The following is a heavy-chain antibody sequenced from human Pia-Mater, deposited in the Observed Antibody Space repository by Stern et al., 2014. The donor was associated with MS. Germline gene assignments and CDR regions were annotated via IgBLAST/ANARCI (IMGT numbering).Heavy chain of an antibody. V-gene: IGHV3-9*01. D-gene: IGHD5-18*01. J-gene: IGHJ6*02. CDR1: GFTFDDYA. CDR2: ISWNRGSI. CDR3: AKDRNRGYSYGYSYGMDV. Sequence: EVQLVESGGGLVQPGRSLRLPCAASGFTFDDYAMHWVRQAPGKGLEWVSGISWNRGSIGYADSVKGRFTISRDNAKNSLYLQMNSLRAEDTALYYCAKDRNRGYSYGYSYGMDVWGQGTTVTVSS.